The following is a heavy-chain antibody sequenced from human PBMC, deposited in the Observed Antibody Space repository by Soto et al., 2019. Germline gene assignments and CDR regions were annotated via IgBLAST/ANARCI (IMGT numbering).Heavy chain of an antibody. D-gene: IGHD6-6*01. CDR2: IYGGESDV. CDR3: ARHRNAGSSDP. J-gene: IGHJ5*02. V-gene: IGHV5-51*01. Sequence: GESLKISCQASGYDFSTFWIVCVRQTPGKGLEWMVVIYGGESDVTYSPSFQGQVTISVDRSRHTAYLHWSSLRASDTAIYYCARHRNAGSSDPWGQGTPVTVSS. CDR1: GYDFSTFW.